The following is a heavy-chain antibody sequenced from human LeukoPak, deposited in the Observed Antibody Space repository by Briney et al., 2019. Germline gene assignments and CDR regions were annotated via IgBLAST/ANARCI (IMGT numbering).Heavy chain of an antibody. V-gene: IGHV1-69*05. CDR1: GYTFTGYY. J-gene: IGHJ5*02. Sequence: SVKVSCKASGYTFTGYYMHWVRQAPGQGLEWMGRIIPIFGTANYAQKFQGRVTITTDESTSTAYMELSSLRSEDTAVYYCARDPDSSSWYSNWFDPWGQGTLVTVSS. CDR2: IIPIFGTA. CDR3: ARDPDSSSWYSNWFDP. D-gene: IGHD6-13*01.